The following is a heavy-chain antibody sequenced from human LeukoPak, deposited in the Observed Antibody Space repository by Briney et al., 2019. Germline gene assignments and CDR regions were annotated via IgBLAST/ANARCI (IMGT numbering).Heavy chain of an antibody. Sequence: GGSLRLSCTASGFPFSTYTMNWVRQAPGKGLEWVSSISSSSSYIYYADSMKGRFTISRDDAKNSLYLQMNNLRAEDTAVYYCARDRRYFDTGGLGGPDYWGQGTLVTVSS. J-gene: IGHJ4*02. CDR2: ISSSSSYI. V-gene: IGHV3-21*01. CDR3: ARDRRYFDTGGLGGPDY. CDR1: GFPFSTYT. D-gene: IGHD2-8*02.